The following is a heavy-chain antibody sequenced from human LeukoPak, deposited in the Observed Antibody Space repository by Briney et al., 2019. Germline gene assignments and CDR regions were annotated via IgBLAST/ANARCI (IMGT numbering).Heavy chain of an antibody. J-gene: IGHJ4*02. CDR2: IYYSGST. CDR3: ARSPYYYDSSGYPDY. D-gene: IGHD3-22*01. Sequence: PSETLSLTCTVSGGSISSSSYYWGWIRQPPGKGLEWIGSIYYSGSTNYNPSLKSRVTISVDTSKNQFSLKLGSVTAADTAVYYCARSPYYYDSSGYPDYWGQGTLVTVSS. CDR1: GGSISSSSYY. V-gene: IGHV4-39*07.